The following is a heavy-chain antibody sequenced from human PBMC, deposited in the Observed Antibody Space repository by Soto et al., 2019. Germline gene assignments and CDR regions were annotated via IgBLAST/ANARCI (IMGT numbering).Heavy chain of an antibody. D-gene: IGHD2-2*01. V-gene: IGHV4-59*08. CDR2: IYYTGNS. J-gene: IGHJ5*02. Sequence: SETLSLTCTVSGASINSFYWSWIRQSPGRGLEWIGSIYYTGNSNYNPSLNSRVTISLDTSKNQFSLRLHSVTAADTAVYYCARSSRSWFDPWGQGTLVTVSS. CDR3: ARSSRSWFDP. CDR1: GASINSFY.